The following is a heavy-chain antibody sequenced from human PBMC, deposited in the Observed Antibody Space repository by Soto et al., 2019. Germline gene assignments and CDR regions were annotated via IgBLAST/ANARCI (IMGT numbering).Heavy chain of an antibody. V-gene: IGHV3-30*18. CDR1: GFTFSSYG. D-gene: IGHD6-19*01. CDR3: AKGALVAGSDY. Sequence: QVQLVESGGGVVQPGRSLRLSCAASGFTFSSYGMHWVRQAPGKGLEWVAVISYDGSNKYYADSVKGRLTISRDNSKNTLYLQMNSLRAEDTAVYYCAKGALVAGSDYWGQGTLVTVSS. J-gene: IGHJ4*02. CDR2: ISYDGSNK.